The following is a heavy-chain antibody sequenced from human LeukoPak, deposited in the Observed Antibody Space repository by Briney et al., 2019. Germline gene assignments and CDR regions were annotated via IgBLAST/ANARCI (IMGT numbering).Heavy chain of an antibody. CDR2: IYYSGST. Sequence: PSETLSLTCTVSGGSISSYYWSWIRQPPGKGLEWIGYIYYSGSTNYNPSLKSRVTISVDTSKNQFSLKLSSVTAADTAVYYCARDPRYCSGGSCYSGAYYYYGMDVWGQGTTVTVSS. CDR3: ARDPRYCSGGSCYSGAYYYYGMDV. J-gene: IGHJ6*02. D-gene: IGHD2-15*01. CDR1: GGSISSYY. V-gene: IGHV4-59*12.